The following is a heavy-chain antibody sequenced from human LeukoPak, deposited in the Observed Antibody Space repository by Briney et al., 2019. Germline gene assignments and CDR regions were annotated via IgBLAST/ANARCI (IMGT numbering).Heavy chain of an antibody. Sequence: SETLSLTCTVSGGSIISYFWSWIRQPPGKGPEWIGYIFDTGTTNYNPSTNYNPSLKSRVTVSLDTSKNHFSLKLSSVTAADTAVYFCARRGVTTIAQYDYWGQGILVTVSS. V-gene: IGHV4-59*01. CDR3: ARRGVTTIAQYDY. D-gene: IGHD5-12*01. CDR1: GGSIISYF. CDR2: IFDTGTTNYNPST. J-gene: IGHJ4*02.